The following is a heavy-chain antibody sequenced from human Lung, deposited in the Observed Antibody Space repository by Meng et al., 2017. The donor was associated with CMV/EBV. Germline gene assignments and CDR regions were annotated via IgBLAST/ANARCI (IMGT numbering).Heavy chain of an antibody. D-gene: IGHD3-9*01. CDR3: ARVHYDISTGYQFDL. CDR2: IYYTGST. J-gene: IGHJ4*02. Sequence: SXTLSLXCPVSGASVSSYTNYWSWIRQSPGKGLEWIGYIYYTGSTKYTPSLKSRVTMSVDTSKNHFSLKLSSVTAADTAVYYCARVHYDISTGYQFDLWGQGTLVTVSS. V-gene: IGHV4-61*03. CDR1: GASVSSYTNY.